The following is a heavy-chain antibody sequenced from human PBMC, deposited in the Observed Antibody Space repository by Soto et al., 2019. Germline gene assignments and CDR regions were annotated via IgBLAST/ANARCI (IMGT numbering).Heavy chain of an antibody. CDR3: PNESGSTYGYFDH. D-gene: IGHD5-18*01. V-gene: IGHV4-30-4*08. CDR2: ISNSGST. J-gene: IGHJ4*02. CDR1: GGPIRSSSHS. Sequence: SETLSLTCTVSGGPIRSSSHSWDWIRQSPGKGLEWIGYISNSGSTGYNPSLKTRLSMSVDRSKNQFTLRLTSVTAADTAVYFCPNESGSTYGYFDHWGQGTQVTASS.